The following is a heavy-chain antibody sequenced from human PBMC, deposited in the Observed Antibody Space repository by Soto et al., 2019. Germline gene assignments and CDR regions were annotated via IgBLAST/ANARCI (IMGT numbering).Heavy chain of an antibody. CDR3: ARDITAVGPRYYYYYGMDV. J-gene: IGHJ6*02. CDR2: ISSSSSYT. D-gene: IGHD3-10*01. V-gene: IGHV3-11*06. Sequence: VGSLRLSCAASGFTFSDYYMSWIRQAPGKGLEWVSYISSSSSYTNYADSVKGRFTISRDNAKNSLYLQMNSLRVEDTAVYYCARDITAVGPRYYYYYGMDVWGQGTTVTVSS. CDR1: GFTFSDYY.